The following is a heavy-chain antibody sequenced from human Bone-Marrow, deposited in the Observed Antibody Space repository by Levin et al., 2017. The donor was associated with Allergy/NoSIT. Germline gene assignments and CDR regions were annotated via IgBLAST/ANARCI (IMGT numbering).Heavy chain of an antibody. CDR3: AKGDSTLVPDF. J-gene: IGHJ4*02. V-gene: IGHV3-23*01. CDR2: IDRSGVTT. D-gene: IGHD3-10*01. CDR1: AFSVSDIV. Sequence: PGGSLRLSCATSAFSVSDIVMNWVRQAPGKGLEWVSTIDRSGVTTYYADSVKGRFTISRVNFKNTLYLQMNTLRADDTAVYYCAKGDSTLVPDFWGQGTLVTVSS.